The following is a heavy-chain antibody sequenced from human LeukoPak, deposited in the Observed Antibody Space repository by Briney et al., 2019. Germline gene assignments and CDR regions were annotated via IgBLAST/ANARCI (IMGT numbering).Heavy chain of an antibody. CDR3: AREVSSVGANYFDY. CDR2: INGENGNT. V-gene: IGHV1-3*03. J-gene: IGHJ4*02. CDR1: GYIFSDHT. D-gene: IGHD3-10*01. Sequence: ASVKVSCKASGYIFSDHTMHWVRQAPGQRLEWMGWINGENGNTKYSQELRGRVTFTSDSSATTVYMELSSLRSEDVAVYYCAREVSSVGANYFDYWGQGTLVTVSS.